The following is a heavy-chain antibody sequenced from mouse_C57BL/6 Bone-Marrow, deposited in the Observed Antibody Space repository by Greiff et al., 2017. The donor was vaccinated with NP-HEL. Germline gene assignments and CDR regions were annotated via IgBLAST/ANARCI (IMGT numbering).Heavy chain of an antibody. CDR2: ISDGGSYT. J-gene: IGHJ1*03. D-gene: IGHD1-1*01. CDR3: AREITTVVATHWYFDV. CDR1: GFTFSSYA. Sequence: EVQLQESGGGLVKPGGSLKLSCAASGFTFSSYAMSWVRQTPEKRLEWVATISDGGSYTYYPDNVKGRFTISRDNAKNNLYLQMSHLKSEDTAMYYCAREITTVVATHWYFDVWGTGTTVTVSS. V-gene: IGHV5-4*01.